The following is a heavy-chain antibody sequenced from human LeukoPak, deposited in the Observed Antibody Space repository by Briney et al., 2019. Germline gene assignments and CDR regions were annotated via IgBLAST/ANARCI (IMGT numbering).Heavy chain of an antibody. CDR2: IYYSGST. Sequence: SQTLSLTCTVSGGSISSGGYYWRWIRQHPGKGLEWIGYIYYSGSTYYNPSLKSRVTISVDTSKNQFSLKLSSVTAADTAVYYCARLHRGYGGSCFSFGYWGQGTLVTVSS. D-gene: IGHD2-15*01. CDR1: GGSISSGGYY. CDR3: ARLHRGYGGSCFSFGY. J-gene: IGHJ4*02. V-gene: IGHV4-31*03.